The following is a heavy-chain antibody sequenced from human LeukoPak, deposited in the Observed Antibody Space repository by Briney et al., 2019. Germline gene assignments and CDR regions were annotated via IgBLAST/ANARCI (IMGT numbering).Heavy chain of an antibody. CDR2: IYTSGST. Sequence: SETLSLTCTVSGGSISSYYWSWIRQPAGKGLEWIGRIYTSGSTNYNPSLKSRVTMSVDTSKNQFSLKLSSVTAADTVVYYCARVATTVVTPGHFDYWGQGTLVTVSS. CDR1: GGSISSYY. CDR3: ARVATTVVTPGHFDY. D-gene: IGHD4-23*01. J-gene: IGHJ4*02. V-gene: IGHV4-4*07.